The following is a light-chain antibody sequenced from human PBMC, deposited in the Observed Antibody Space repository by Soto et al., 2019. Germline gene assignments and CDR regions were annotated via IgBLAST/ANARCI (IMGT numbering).Light chain of an antibody. J-gene: IGLJ3*02. Sequence: QSALTQPRSVSGSPGQSVTISCTGTSGDVGGYNFVSWYHQHPGKAPTLMIFDVSQRPSGVPDRFSGSKSGNTASLTISGLQADDEADYYCCSYGGGYTWVFGGGTKLTVL. CDR1: SGDVGGYNF. CDR2: DVS. V-gene: IGLV2-11*01. CDR3: CSYGGGYTWV.